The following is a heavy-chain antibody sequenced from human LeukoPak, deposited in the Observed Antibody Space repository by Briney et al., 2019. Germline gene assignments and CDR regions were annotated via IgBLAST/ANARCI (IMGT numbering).Heavy chain of an antibody. J-gene: IGHJ4*02. CDR2: TRNKANSYTT. CDR3: TRSHSSGYGPVDY. V-gene: IGHV3-72*01. CDR1: GFTFSSYW. Sequence: GGSLRLSCAASGFTFSSYWMHWVRQAPGKGLEWVGRTRNKANSYTTEYAASVKGRFTISRDDSKNSLYLQMNSLKSEDTAVYYCTRSHSSGYGPVDYWGQGTLVTVSS. D-gene: IGHD3-22*01.